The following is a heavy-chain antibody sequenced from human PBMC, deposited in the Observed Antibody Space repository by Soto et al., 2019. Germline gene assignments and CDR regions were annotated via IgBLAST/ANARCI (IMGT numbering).Heavy chain of an antibody. CDR1: GFTFSDYY. CDR2: ISRSGSTI. V-gene: IGHV3-11*01. CDR3: AIKPYSISGSDY. Sequence: QVQLVEFGGGLVKPGGSLRLSCAASGFTFSDYYMSWFRQAPGKGLEWVSYISRSGSTIYYADPVKGRFTISRDNAKNSLYLQMNSLRAEDTAVYYCAIKPYSISGSDYWGQGTLVTVSS. J-gene: IGHJ4*02. D-gene: IGHD6-13*01.